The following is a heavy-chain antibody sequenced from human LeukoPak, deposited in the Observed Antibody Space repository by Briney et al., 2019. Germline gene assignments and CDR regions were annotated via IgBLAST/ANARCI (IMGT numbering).Heavy chain of an antibody. D-gene: IGHD6-13*01. CDR2: ISSSGSTI. Sequence: GGSLRLSCAASGFTFSDYYMSWIRQAPGKGLEWVSYISSSGSTIYYADSVKGRFTISRDNSKNTLYLQMNSLRAEDTAVYYCARDPTPLAATAGVWGQGTTVTVSS. CDR1: GFTFSDYY. J-gene: IGHJ6*02. V-gene: IGHV3-11*04. CDR3: ARDPTPLAATAGV.